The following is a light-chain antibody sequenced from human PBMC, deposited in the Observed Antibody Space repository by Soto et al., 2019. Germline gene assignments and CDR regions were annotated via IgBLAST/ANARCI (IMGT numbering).Light chain of an antibody. J-gene: IGKJ3*01. V-gene: IGKV1-33*01. CDR1: QDIYNC. CDR3: RQYDNLPFI. CDR2: DTS. Sequence: IRVSHSPASVSSSLVHRVTITFQASQDIYNCLSWYQQKPGKAPKLLIYDTSNLETGVPSRFSGSGSGTHFTFTINSLQPEDIATYYCRQYDNLPFIFAPGTKVDIK.